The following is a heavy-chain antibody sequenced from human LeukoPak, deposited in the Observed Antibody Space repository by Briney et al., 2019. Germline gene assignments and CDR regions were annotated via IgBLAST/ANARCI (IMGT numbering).Heavy chain of an antibody. CDR2: IYYNGST. D-gene: IGHD3-16*01. CDR1: GDSISSDY. Sequence: PSETLSLSCTVSGDSISSDYWSWIRQRPGEGLEWIGYIYYNGSTNCNPSLKRRVTISVDTSKNQFSLKLSSVTDAYTSVYFCAESDRIILTLGGSFDAWGQGTMVTVSS. J-gene: IGHJ3*01. CDR3: AESDRIILTLGGSFDA. V-gene: IGHV4-59*08.